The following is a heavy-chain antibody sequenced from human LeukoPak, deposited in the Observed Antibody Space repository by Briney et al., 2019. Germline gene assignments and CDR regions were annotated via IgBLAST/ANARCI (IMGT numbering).Heavy chain of an antibody. V-gene: IGHV3-7*01. J-gene: IGHJ3*02. D-gene: IGHD3-3*01. Sequence: GGSLRLSCAASGFTVSSNYMSWVRQAPGKGLEWVANIKQDGSEKYYVDSVKGRFTISRDNAKNSLYLQMNSLRAEDTAVYYCARFGIFGVVTSAFDIWGQGTMVTVSS. CDR1: GFTVSSNY. CDR3: ARFGIFGVVTSAFDI. CDR2: IKQDGSEK.